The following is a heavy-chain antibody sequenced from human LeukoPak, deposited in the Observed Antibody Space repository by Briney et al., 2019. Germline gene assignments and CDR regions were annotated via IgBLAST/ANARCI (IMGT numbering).Heavy chain of an antibody. Sequence: GGSLRLSCAASGFTFSGYAMSWVRQPPGKGLEWVSVIYSGGSTYYADSVRGRFTISRDNSKNTLYLQMNSLRAEDTAVYYCARDQRYCSGGRCYSALDVWGQGTMVTVSS. J-gene: IGHJ3*01. CDR1: GFTFSGYA. D-gene: IGHD2-15*01. V-gene: IGHV3-66*01. CDR2: IYSGGST. CDR3: ARDQRYCSGGRCYSALDV.